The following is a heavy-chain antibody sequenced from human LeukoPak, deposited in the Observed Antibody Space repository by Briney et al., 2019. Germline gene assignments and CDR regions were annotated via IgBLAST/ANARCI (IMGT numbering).Heavy chain of an antibody. CDR3: ARDFVPPRGLGNFDY. D-gene: IGHD6-19*01. CDR1: GFTFTTYS. J-gene: IGHJ4*02. V-gene: IGHV3-7*01. CDR2: INQDGGEK. Sequence: GGSLRLSCAASGFTFTTYSMNWVRQAPGKGLEWVANINQDGGEKYYVDSVKGRFTISRDNAKNSLYLQMNSLRADDTAVYYCARDFVPPRGLGNFDYWGQGTLVTVSS.